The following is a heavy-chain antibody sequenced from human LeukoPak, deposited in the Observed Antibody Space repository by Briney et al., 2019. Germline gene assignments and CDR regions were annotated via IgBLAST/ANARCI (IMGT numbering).Heavy chain of an antibody. J-gene: IGHJ4*02. D-gene: IGHD5-18*01. CDR2: INHSGST. CDR1: GGSFSGYY. V-gene: IGHV4-34*01. CDR3: ARRDTAMVIDY. Sequence: PSETLSLTCAVYGGSFSGYYWSWIRQPPGKGLEWTGEINHSGSTNYNPSLKSRVTISVDTSKNQFSLKLSSVTAADTAVYYCARRDTAMVIDYWGQGTLVTVSS.